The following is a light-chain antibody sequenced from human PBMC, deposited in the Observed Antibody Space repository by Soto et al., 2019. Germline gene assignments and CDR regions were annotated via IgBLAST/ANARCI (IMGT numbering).Light chain of an antibody. CDR2: DVS. CDR1: SSDIGGHNY. V-gene: IGLV2-14*03. J-gene: IGLJ1*01. Sequence: QSALTQPASVSGSPGQSITIPCTGTSSDIGGHNYVSWYQQHPGKAPKLMIYDVSNRPSGVSNRFSGSKSGNTASLTISGLQAEGEADYYCSSYTSSSTLEVFGTGTKVTVL. CDR3: SSYTSSSTLEV.